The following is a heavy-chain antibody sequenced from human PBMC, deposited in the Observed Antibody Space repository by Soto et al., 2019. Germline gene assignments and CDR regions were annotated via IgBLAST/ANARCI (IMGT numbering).Heavy chain of an antibody. CDR1: GFTFSNYG. V-gene: IGHV3-30*02. CDR2: IWHDGNNK. J-gene: IGHJ6*02. D-gene: IGHD2-2*01. CDR3: AKDRVIVVVPAAMGGDYYGMDV. Sequence: PGGSLRLSCAASGFTFSNYGMHWVRQAPGKGLEWVAIIWHDGNNKYYADSVKGRFTIFRDNSKNTLYLQMNSLRAEDTAVYYCAKDRVIVVVPAAMGGDYYGMDVWGQGTTVTVSS.